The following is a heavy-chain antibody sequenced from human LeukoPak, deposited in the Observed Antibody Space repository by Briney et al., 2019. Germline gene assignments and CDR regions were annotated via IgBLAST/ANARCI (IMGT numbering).Heavy chain of an antibody. J-gene: IGHJ3*02. CDR3: AKDIAGGYSYGYDAFDI. V-gene: IGHV3-9*03. CDR2: FSWESGSI. D-gene: IGHD5-18*01. Sequence: GGSLRLPCAASGFPFDDYAMLWARHAPGKGLEGVSGFSWESGSIGYADSVKGRFTISRDNAKNSLYLQMNSLRAEDMALYYCAKDIAGGYSYGYDAFDIWGQGTMVTVSS. CDR1: GFPFDDYA.